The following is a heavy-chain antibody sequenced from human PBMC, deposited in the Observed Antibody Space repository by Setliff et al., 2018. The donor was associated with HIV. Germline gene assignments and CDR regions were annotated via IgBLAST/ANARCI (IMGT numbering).Heavy chain of an antibody. V-gene: IGHV1-8*02. CDR3: ARGGGVYCSGGSCYTSVDFRH. J-gene: IGHJ1*01. D-gene: IGHD2-15*01. Sequence: ASVKVSCKASGYTFTSYDINWVRQATGQGLEWMGWMNPNSGNTGYAQKFQGRVTMTGNTSIRTAYMELSSLRSEVTAVYYCARGGGVYCSGGSCYTSVDFRHWGQGTLVTVSS. CDR2: MNPNSGNT. CDR1: GYTFTSYD.